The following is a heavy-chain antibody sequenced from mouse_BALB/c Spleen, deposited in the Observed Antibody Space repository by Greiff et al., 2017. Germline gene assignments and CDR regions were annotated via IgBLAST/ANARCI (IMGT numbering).Heavy chain of an antibody. CDR1: GFTFSSYG. Sequence: EVMLVESGGDLVKPGGSLKLSCAASGFTFSSYGMSWVRQTPDKRLEWVATISSGGSYTYYPDSVKGRFTISRDNAKNTLYLQMSSLKSEDTAMYYCARYDGSYAMDYWGQGTSVTVSS. J-gene: IGHJ4*01. V-gene: IGHV5-6*02. CDR2: ISSGGSYT. D-gene: IGHD2-3*01. CDR3: ARYDGSYAMDY.